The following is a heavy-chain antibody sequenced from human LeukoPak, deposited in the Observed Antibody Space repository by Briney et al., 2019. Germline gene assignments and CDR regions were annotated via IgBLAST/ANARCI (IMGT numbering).Heavy chain of an antibody. CDR3: ASSPWASSIGAVDY. Sequence: SETLSLTCTVSGGSISSYYWSWIRQPPGKGLEWIGSYDRRGRTYYSPSLKSRVSISVDTSRDQFSLNLRSVTAADTAVYYCASSPWASSIGAVDYWGQGSLVTVSS. CDR1: GGSISSYY. V-gene: IGHV4-4*08. CDR2: YDRRGRT. J-gene: IGHJ4*02. D-gene: IGHD6-13*01.